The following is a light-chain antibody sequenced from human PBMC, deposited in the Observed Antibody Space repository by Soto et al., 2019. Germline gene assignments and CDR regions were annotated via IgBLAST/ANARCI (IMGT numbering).Light chain of an antibody. Sequence: QSVLTQPPSVSAAPGQKVTISCSGSSSNIGKNYVSWYQHLPGAAPKVLIYDNDKRPSGITDRMSGSKSGTSATLGITGLQTGDEADYYCGTWDSSLSAVLFGGGTKVTVL. J-gene: IGLJ2*01. CDR1: SSNIGKNY. CDR2: DND. CDR3: GTWDSSLSAVL. V-gene: IGLV1-51*01.